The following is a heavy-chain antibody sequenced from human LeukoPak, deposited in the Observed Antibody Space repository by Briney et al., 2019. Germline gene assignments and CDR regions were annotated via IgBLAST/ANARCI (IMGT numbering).Heavy chain of an antibody. V-gene: IGHV1-18*01. Sequence: GASVKVSCKASGYTFTSYGVNWVRQAPGQGLEWVGWISAHNGNTNYAQKLQGRVTMTTDTYTSTAYMELRSLRSDDTAVYYCARGADSSSYYPTHYWGQGTLVTVSS. CDR1: GYTFTSYG. CDR3: ARGADSSSYYPTHY. J-gene: IGHJ4*02. D-gene: IGHD3-22*01. CDR2: ISAHNGNT.